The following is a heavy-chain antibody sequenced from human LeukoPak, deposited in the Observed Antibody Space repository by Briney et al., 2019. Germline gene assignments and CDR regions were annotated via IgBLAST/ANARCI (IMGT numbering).Heavy chain of an antibody. CDR1: GFTFSRYS. V-gene: IGHV3-48*01. D-gene: IGHD3-9*01. CDR2: ISTGSTNI. CDR3: ARDLDWAFDY. J-gene: IGHJ4*02. Sequence: QPGGSLRLSCATSGFTFSRYSMNWVRQAPGKGLEWVSYISTGSTNIKQADSVKGRFTISRDNAKNSLYLQMNSLRAEDTAVYYCARDLDWAFDYWGQGILVTVSS.